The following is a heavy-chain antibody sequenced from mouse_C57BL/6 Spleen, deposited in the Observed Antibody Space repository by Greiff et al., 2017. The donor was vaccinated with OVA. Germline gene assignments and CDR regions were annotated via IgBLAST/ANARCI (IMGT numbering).Heavy chain of an antibody. CDR2: ISSGSSTI. D-gene: IGHD4-1*01. V-gene: IGHV5-17*01. Sequence: EVKLVESGGGLVKPGGSLKLSCAASGFTFSDYGMHWVRQAPEKGLEWVAYISSGSSTIYYADTVKGRFTISRDNAKNTLFLQMTSLRSEDTAMYYCARGRTGPWYFDVWGTGTTVTVSS. J-gene: IGHJ1*03. CDR3: ARGRTGPWYFDV. CDR1: GFTFSDYG.